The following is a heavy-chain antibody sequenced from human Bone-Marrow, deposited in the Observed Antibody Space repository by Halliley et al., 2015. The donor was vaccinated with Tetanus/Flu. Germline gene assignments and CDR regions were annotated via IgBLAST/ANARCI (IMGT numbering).Heavy chain of an antibody. J-gene: IGHJ4*02. CDR2: IYYSGST. V-gene: IGHV4-39*01. D-gene: IGHD2-15*01. Sequence: TLSLTCTVSGGSISSSTYYWGWIRQAPGKGLEWIGTIYYSGSTYYYPSLKSRVTISVDTSKNQFSLKLSSVTAADTAVFYCARHGYCRGGACYSTGRGTFDYWGQGTLVTVSS. CDR1: GGSISSSTYY. CDR3: ARHGYCRGGACYSTGRGTFDY.